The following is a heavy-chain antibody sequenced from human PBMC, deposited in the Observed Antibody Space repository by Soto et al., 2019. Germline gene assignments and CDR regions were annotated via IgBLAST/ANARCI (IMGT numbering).Heavy chain of an antibody. J-gene: IGHJ3*02. CDR3: AKDLDFFTGNGAFDI. V-gene: IGHV3-9*01. D-gene: IGHD3-9*01. CDR1: GFIFEDYA. Sequence: EVQLVESGGDLVQPGRSLRLSCAASGFIFEDYAMYWVRQAPGKGLEWVSGISWNGGSVGYADSVKGRFTISKDNAKNSLYLQMNSLRAEDTAVYYCAKDLDFFTGNGAFDIWGQGTMVTVSS. CDR2: ISWNGGSV.